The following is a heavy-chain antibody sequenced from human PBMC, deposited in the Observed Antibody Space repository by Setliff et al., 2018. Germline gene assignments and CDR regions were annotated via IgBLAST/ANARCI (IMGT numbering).Heavy chain of an antibody. Sequence: GSLRLSCAASGFLYSNNAFHWVRQTPGKGLEWVAVISCDGTITHYVDSVKGRFSISRDNSQNTLYLQMNSLSPEDTALYYCANPLGGEWGPWDAFDIWGQGTMVTVSS. D-gene: IGHD1-26*01. J-gene: IGHJ3*02. V-gene: IGHV3-30*04. CDR1: GFLYSNNA. CDR2: ISCDGTIT. CDR3: ANPLGGEWGPWDAFDI.